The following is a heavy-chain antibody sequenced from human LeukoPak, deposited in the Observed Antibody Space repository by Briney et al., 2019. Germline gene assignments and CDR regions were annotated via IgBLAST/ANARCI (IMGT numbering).Heavy chain of an antibody. CDR1: GYTLTELS. V-gene: IGHV1-24*01. CDR2: FDPEDGET. J-gene: IGHJ6*02. D-gene: IGHD3-10*01. CDR3: ASDITAYYYGSGSYLGAPDV. Sequence: GASVKVSCKVSGYTLTELSMHWVRQAPGKGLERMGGFDPEDGETIYAQKFQGRVTMTEDTSTDTAYMELSSLRSEDTAVYYCASDITAYYYGSGSYLGAPDVWGQGTTVTVSS.